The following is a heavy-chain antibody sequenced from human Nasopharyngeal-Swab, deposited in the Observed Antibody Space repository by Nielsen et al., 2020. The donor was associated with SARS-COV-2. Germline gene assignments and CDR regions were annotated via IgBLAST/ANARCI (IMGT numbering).Heavy chain of an antibody. V-gene: IGHV5-51*01. CDR3: ARQGDIVVVPAASALDY. J-gene: IGHJ4*02. D-gene: IGHD2-2*01. Sequence: VRQMLGKGLEWMGIIYPGDSDTRYSPSFQGQVTISADKSISTAYLQWSSLKASDTAMYYCARQGDIVVVPAASALDYWGQGTLVTVSS. CDR2: IYPGDSDT.